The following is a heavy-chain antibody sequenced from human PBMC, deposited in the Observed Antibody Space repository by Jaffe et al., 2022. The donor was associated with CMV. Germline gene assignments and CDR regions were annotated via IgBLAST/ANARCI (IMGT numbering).Heavy chain of an antibody. CDR2: INAGNGNT. D-gene: IGHD2-15*01. CDR3: ARDQGYCSGGSCYLGY. Sequence: QVQLVQSGAEVKKPGASVKVSCKASGYTFTSYAMHWVRQAPGQRLEWMGWINAGNGNTKYSQKFQGRVTITRDTSASTAYMELSSLRSEDTAVYYCARDQGYCSGGSCYLGYWGQGTLVTVSS. J-gene: IGHJ4*02. V-gene: IGHV1-3*01. CDR1: GYTFTSYA.